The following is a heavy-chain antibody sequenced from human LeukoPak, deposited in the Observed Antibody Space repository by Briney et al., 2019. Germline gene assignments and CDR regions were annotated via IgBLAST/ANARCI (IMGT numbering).Heavy chain of an antibody. V-gene: IGHV3-21*01. J-gene: IGHJ4*02. Sequence: GGSLRLSCAASGFTFSSYRMNWVRPAPGKGLEWVSSISSSSSYIYYADSVKGRFTISRDNAKNSLYLQMNSLRAEDTAVYYCAFNAGSGSCFNDWGQGTLVTVSS. D-gene: IGHD3-10*01. CDR3: AFNAGSGSCFND. CDR1: GFTFSSYR. CDR2: ISSSSSYI.